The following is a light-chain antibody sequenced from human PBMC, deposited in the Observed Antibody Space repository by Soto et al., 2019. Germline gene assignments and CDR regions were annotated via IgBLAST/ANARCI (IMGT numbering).Light chain of an antibody. V-gene: IGLV2-14*01. J-gene: IGLJ1*01. CDR1: SSDIGAYNY. CDR3: SSFTTSSTYV. CDR2: EVN. Sequence: QSVLTQPASVSGSPGQSITISCTGTSSDIGAYNYVSWYQQNPGRAPKLMIYEVNNRPSGVSNRFSGSKSGNTASLTISGLQAEDEADYYCSSFTTSSTYVVGAGTKVTVL.